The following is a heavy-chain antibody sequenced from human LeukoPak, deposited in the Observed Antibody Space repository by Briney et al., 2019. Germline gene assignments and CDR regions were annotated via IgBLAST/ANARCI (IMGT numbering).Heavy chain of an antibody. J-gene: IGHJ6*04. CDR3: ARGGYSSSWTYYYGMDV. V-gene: IGHV1-69*01. CDR2: IIPIFGTA. CDR1: GGTFSSYA. Sequence: SVKVSCKASGGTFSSYAISWVRQAPGHGLEWMGGIIPIFGTANYAQKFRGRVTITADESTSTAYMELSSLRSEDAAVYYCARGGYSSSWTYYYGMDVWGKGTTVTVSS. D-gene: IGHD6-13*01.